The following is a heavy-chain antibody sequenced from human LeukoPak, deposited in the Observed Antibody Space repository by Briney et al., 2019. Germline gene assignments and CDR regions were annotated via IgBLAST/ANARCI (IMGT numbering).Heavy chain of an antibody. CDR2: ISYDGSNK. Sequence: PGGSLRLSCAASGFTFSDYYMSWIRQAPGKGLEWVAVISYDGSNKYYADSVKGRFTISRDNSKNTLYLQMNSLRAEDTAVYYCARDSRQLTTNWFDPWGQGTLVTVSS. J-gene: IGHJ5*02. D-gene: IGHD6-13*01. CDR1: GFTFSDYY. CDR3: ARDSRQLTTNWFDP. V-gene: IGHV3-30-3*01.